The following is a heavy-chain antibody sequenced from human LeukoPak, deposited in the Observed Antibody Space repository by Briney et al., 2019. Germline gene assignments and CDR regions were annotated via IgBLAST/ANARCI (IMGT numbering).Heavy chain of an antibody. CDR3: AKAPGGVAAAGYPGY. V-gene: IGHV3-23*01. D-gene: IGHD6-13*01. CDR2: ISGSGGST. J-gene: IGHJ4*02. Sequence: GGSLRLSCAASGFTFSSFAMSWVRQAPGKGLEWVSAISGSGGSTYYADSVKGRFTISRDNSKNTLYLQMNSLRAEDTAIYYCAKAPGGVAAAGYPGYWGQGTLVTVSS. CDR1: GFTFSSFA.